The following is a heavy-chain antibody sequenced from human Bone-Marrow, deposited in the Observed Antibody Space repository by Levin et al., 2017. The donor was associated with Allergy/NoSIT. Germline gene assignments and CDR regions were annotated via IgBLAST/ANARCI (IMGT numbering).Heavy chain of an antibody. V-gene: IGHV3-30-3*01. CDR3: ARGNAGTSI. J-gene: IGHJ4*02. CDR1: GFTFSSFI. CDR2: ISHDGSNE. D-gene: IGHD1-1*01. Sequence: PGGSLRLSCAASGFTFSSFIMHWVRQAPGKGLEWVALISHDGSNEYYADSVKGRFSISRDNSKNTLYLQMNSLGTEDTAVYHCARGNAGTSIWGQGALVTVSS.